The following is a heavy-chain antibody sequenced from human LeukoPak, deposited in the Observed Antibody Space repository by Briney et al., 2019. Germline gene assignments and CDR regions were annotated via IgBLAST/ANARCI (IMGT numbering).Heavy chain of an antibody. J-gene: IGHJ6*03. CDR3: AKDGYDFSYYYYYYMDV. Sequence: GGSLRLSCAASGFTFSSYTMNWVRQAPGKGLEWVSAISGSGGSTYYADSVKGRFTISRDNSKNTLYLQMNSLRAEDTAVYYCAKDGYDFSYYYYYYMDVWGKGTTVTVSS. CDR1: GFTFSSYT. V-gene: IGHV3-23*01. D-gene: IGHD3-3*01. CDR2: ISGSGGST.